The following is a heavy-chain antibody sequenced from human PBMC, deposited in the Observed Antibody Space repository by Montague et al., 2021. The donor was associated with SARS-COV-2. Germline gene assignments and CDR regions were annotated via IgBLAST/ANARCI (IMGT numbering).Heavy chain of an antibody. J-gene: IGHJ4*03. CDR1: GGSFSDYY. CDR3: ARRVHRGGRGLDA. V-gene: IGHV4-34*01. CDR2: VNEIVSA. Sequence: SETLSLICAVYGGSFSDYYCTWIRQPPGKGLEWIGEVNEIVSAKYTPSLKSRVTISIDAAKSQFSLILYSVTAADTALYYCARRVHRGGRGLDAWGQGTLVTVSS. D-gene: IGHD3-10*01.